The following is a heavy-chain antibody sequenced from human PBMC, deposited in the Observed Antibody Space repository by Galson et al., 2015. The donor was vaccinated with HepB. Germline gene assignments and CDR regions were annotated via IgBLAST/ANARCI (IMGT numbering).Heavy chain of an antibody. V-gene: IGHV1-18*01. CDR1: GGTFSSYT. CDR3: ARVGQLEPTRLWDY. CDR2: ISAYNGNT. D-gene: IGHD1-1*01. J-gene: IGHJ4*02. Sequence: SVKVSCKASGGTFSSYTISWVRQAPGQGLEWMGWISAYNGNTNYAQKLQGRVTMTTDTSTSTAYMELRSLRSDDTAVYYCARVGQLEPTRLWDYWGQGTLVTVSS.